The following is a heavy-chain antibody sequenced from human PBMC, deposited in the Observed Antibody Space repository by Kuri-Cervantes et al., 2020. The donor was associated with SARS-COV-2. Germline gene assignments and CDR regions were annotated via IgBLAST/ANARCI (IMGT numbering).Heavy chain of an antibody. CDR1: GDSVSSNSAA. D-gene: IGHD6-13*01. J-gene: IGHJ6*03. CDR3: ARGGGGGYSSSWYSGSYYMDV. Sequence: SCAISGDSVSSNSAAWNWIRQSPSRGLEWLGRTYYRSKWYNDYAVSVKSRITINPDTSKNQFSLQLSSVTAADTAVYYCARGGGGGYSSSWYSGSYYMDVWGKGTTVTVSS. V-gene: IGHV6-1*01. CDR2: TYYRSKWYN.